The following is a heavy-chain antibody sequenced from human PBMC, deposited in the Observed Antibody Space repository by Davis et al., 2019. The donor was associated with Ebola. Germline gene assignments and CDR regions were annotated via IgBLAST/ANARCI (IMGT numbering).Heavy chain of an antibody. V-gene: IGHV1-69*13. CDR3: ARERQPYSSSILFDY. Sequence: SVKVSCKASGGTFSSYAISWVRQAPRQGLEWMGGIIPIFGTANYAQKFQGRVTITADESTSTAYMELSSLRSEDTAVYYCARERQPYSSSILFDYWGQGTLVTVSS. D-gene: IGHD6-13*01. J-gene: IGHJ4*02. CDR1: GGTFSSYA. CDR2: IIPIFGTA.